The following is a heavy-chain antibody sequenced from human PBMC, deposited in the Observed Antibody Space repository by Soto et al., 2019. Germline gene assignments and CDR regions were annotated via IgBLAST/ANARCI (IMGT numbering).Heavy chain of an antibody. V-gene: IGHV1-46*01. CDR2: INPSDGST. CDR1: GYTFSTYY. Sequence: ASVKVSCKTSGYTFSTYYMHWVRQAPGQGLEWMGLINPSDGSTRYAQKFQGRVTMTSDTSTSTVYMDLSSLRSEDTAIYYCARAVISNQEHRQYYYGMDVWGQGTTVTVSS. D-gene: IGHD2-21*01. J-gene: IGHJ6*02. CDR3: ARAVISNQEHRQYYYGMDV.